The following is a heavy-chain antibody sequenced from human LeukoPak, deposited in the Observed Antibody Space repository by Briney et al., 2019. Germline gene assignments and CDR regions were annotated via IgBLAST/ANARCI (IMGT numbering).Heavy chain of an antibody. V-gene: IGHV3-30*02. CDR2: IRYDGSNK. D-gene: IGHD1-26*01. J-gene: IGHJ4*02. Sequence: GRSLRLSCAASGFTFSSYGMHWVRQAPGKGLEWVAFIRYDGSNKYYADSVKGRFTISRDNSKNTLYLQMNGLRAEDTAVYYCAKRSGSYYGVDYWGQGTLVTVSS. CDR3: AKRSGSYYGVDY. CDR1: GFTFSSYG.